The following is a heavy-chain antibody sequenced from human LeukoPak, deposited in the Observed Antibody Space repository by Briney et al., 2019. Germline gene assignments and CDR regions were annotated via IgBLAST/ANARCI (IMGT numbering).Heavy chain of an antibody. CDR1: GFTFSSYW. Sequence: GGSLRLSCAASGFTFSSYWMSWVRQAPGKGLEWVANIKQDGSEKYYVDSVKGRFTISRDNAKNSLYLQTNSLRAEDTAVYYCARDRRPRGGYFDYWGQGTLVTVSS. V-gene: IGHV3-7*01. D-gene: IGHD3-16*01. CDR3: ARDRRPRGGYFDY. CDR2: IKQDGSEK. J-gene: IGHJ4*02.